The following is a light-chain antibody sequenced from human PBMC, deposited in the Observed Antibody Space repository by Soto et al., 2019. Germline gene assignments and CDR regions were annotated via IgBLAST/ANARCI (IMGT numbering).Light chain of an antibody. Sequence: DIVLTQSPGTLSLSPGERATLSCRASQTVSSNYLAWYQQKPGQAPRLLIYSASTRATGIPDRFSGSGSGAGFTLPITRREPEDFAVYYCHQYGRAPRTFGQGTKVEV. J-gene: IGKJ1*01. CDR2: SAS. CDR1: QTVSSNY. V-gene: IGKV3-20*01. CDR3: HQYGRAPRT.